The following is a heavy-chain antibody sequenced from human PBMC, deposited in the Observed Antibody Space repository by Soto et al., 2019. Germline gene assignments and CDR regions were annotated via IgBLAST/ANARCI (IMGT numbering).Heavy chain of an antibody. V-gene: IGHV4-59*12. Sequence: SETLSLTCTVSNGSISNYYWSWMRQTPQKGLEWLGHIYLSGTTNYHPSLIDRATIAVDPSKNQFSLNLRSATAADTAVYFCARSYGDFWRGPYPPAYWGQGTLVTVST. CDR3: ARSYGDFWRGPYPPAY. J-gene: IGHJ1*01. D-gene: IGHD3-3*01. CDR2: IYLSGTT. CDR1: NGSISNYY.